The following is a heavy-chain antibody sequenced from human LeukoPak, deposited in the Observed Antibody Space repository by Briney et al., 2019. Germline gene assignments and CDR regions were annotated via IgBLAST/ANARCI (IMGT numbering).Heavy chain of an antibody. Sequence: ASVKVSCKVSGHTLTELSMHWVRQAPGKGLEWMGGFDPEDGETIYAQKFQGRVTMTEDTSTDTAYMELSSLRSEDTAVYYCATGIAVAGGFDYWGQGTLVTASS. CDR3: ATGIAVAGGFDY. V-gene: IGHV1-24*01. CDR1: GHTLTELS. D-gene: IGHD6-19*01. J-gene: IGHJ4*02. CDR2: FDPEDGET.